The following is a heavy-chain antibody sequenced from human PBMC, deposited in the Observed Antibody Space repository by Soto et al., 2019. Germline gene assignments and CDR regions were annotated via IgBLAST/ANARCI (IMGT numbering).Heavy chain of an antibody. Sequence: PGGSLRLSCAASGFTVSSSYMSWVRQAPGQGLEWVLVIYSGGSTYYADSVKGRFTISRDNSKNTLYLQMNSLRAEDTAVYYCTREYYDILTGFIGCAFDIWGQGTMVTVSS. CDR1: GFTVSSSY. J-gene: IGHJ3*02. CDR2: IYSGGST. D-gene: IGHD3-9*01. CDR3: TREYYDILTGFIGCAFDI. V-gene: IGHV3-53*01.